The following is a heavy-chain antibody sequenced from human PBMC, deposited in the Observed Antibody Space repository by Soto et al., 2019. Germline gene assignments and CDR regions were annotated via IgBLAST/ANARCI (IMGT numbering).Heavy chain of an antibody. CDR1: GYTFANYA. J-gene: IGHJ4*02. CDR3: ARGIWTMTRGAYYFDN. V-gene: IGHV1-3*01. CDR2: INAGNGHT. Sequence: ASVKVSCKASGYTFANYAMQWLRQAPGQRLEWMGWINAGNGHTKYSQNFQGRVTITRDTSASTAYMELSSLISEDAAVYYCARGIWTMTRGAYYFDNWGQGTLVTVSS. D-gene: IGHD3-10*01.